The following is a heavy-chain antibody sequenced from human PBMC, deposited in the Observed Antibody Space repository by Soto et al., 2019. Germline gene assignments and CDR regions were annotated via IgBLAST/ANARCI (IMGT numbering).Heavy chain of an antibody. J-gene: IGHJ6*02. CDR3: ARDSSVLRFLEWLSTDYYYYGMDV. CDR2: TSAYNGNT. V-gene: IGHV1-18*01. CDR1: GYTFTSYG. Sequence: ASVKVSCKASGYTFTSYGISWVRQAPGQGLEWMGWTSAYNGNTNYAQKLQGRVTMTTDTSTSTAYMELRSLRSDDTAVYYCARDSSVLRFLEWLSTDYYYYGMDVWGQGTTVTVSS. D-gene: IGHD3-3*01.